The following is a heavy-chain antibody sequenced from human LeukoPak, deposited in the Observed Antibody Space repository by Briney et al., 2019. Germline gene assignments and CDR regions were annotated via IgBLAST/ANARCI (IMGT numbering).Heavy chain of an antibody. J-gene: IGHJ4*02. CDR1: GGSVSSGSYY. CDR2: IYYSGST. CDR3: ARESSSSSWYGDGFDY. D-gene: IGHD6-13*01. Sequence: PSETLSLTCTVSGGSVSSGSYYWSWIRQPPGKGLEWIGYIYYSGSTNYNPSLKSRVTISVDTSKNQFSLKLSSVTAADTAVYYCARESSSSSWYGDGFDYWGQGTLVTVSS. V-gene: IGHV4-61*01.